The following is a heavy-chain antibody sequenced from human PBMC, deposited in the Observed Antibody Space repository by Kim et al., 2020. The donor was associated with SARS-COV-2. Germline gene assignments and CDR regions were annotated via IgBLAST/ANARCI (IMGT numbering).Heavy chain of an antibody. D-gene: IGHD2-15*01. J-gene: IGHJ4*02. CDR2: IYYSGNT. Sequence: LSLTCTVSNGSISSGGYYWSWIRQHPGKGLEWIGYIYYSGNTYYNPSLKSRVTISVDTSKNQFSLKVSSVTAADTAVYYCARGKDAYTAWDYWGQGTLVTVSS. CDR1: NGSISSGGYY. CDR3: ARGKDAYTAWDY. V-gene: IGHV4-31*03.